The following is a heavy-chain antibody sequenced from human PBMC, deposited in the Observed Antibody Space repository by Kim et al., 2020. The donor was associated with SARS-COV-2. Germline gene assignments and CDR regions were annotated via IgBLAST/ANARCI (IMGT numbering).Heavy chain of an antibody. Sequence: ASVKVSCKASGYTFTGYYMHWVRQAPGQGLEWMGRINPNSGGTNYAQKFQGRVTMTRDTSISTAYMELSRLRSDDTAVYYCARDEVITSYYHYGMDVWGQGTTVTVSS. D-gene: IGHD3-22*01. CDR1: GYTFTGYY. J-gene: IGHJ6*02. V-gene: IGHV1-2*06. CDR3: ARDEVITSYYHYGMDV. CDR2: INPNSGGT.